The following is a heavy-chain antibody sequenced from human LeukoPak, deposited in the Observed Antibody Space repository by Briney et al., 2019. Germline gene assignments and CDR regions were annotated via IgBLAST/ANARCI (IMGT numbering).Heavy chain of an antibody. Sequence: KSSETLSLTCTVSGGSISSYYWSWIRQPPGKGLEWIGYIYYSGSTNYNPSLKSRVTISVDTSKNQFSPKLSSVTAADTAVYYCARVSARDGYNLDYWGQGTLVTVSS. CDR1: GGSISSYY. J-gene: IGHJ4*02. CDR2: IYYSGST. CDR3: ARVSARDGYNLDY. V-gene: IGHV4-59*01. D-gene: IGHD5-24*01.